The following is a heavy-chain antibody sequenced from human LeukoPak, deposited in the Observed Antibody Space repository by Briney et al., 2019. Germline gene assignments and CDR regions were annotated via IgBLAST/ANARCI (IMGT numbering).Heavy chain of an antibody. CDR2: IKQDGSEK. V-gene: IGHV3-7*01. Sequence: GGSLRLSCAASGFTFSSYWMSWVRQAPGKGLEWVANIKQDGSEKYYVDSVKGRFTISRDNARNSLYLQVNSLRAEDTAVCYCARNQRRLDYWGQGTLVTVSS. D-gene: IGHD1-14*01. CDR3: ARNQRRLDY. J-gene: IGHJ4*02. CDR1: GFTFSSYW.